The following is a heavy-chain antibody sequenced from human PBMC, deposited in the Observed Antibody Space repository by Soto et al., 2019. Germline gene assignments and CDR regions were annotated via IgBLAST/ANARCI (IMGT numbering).Heavy chain of an antibody. CDR3: ARAGCDGGRCYTLVGLRYGMDV. Sequence: QVQLVESGGGVVQPGRSLRLSCAASGFTFSSYVMYWVRQAPGKGLEWVAVISYVGSNRYYADSVKGRFTISRDNSQNTLYLQMNSLRAEDTAVYYCARAGCDGGRCYTLVGLRYGMDVWGQGTTVTVSS. D-gene: IGHD2-15*01. V-gene: IGHV3-30-3*01. J-gene: IGHJ6*02. CDR1: GFTFSSYV. CDR2: ISYVGSNR.